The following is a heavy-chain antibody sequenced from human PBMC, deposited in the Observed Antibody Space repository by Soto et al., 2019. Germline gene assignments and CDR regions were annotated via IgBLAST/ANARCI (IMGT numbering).Heavy chain of an antibody. Sequence: SVQVSCKASGGTFSSYTISWVRQAPGQGLGWMGRIIPILGIANYAQKFQGRVTITADKSTSTAYMELSSLRSEDTAVYYCARDLYCGGDCYSAPYYFDYWGQGTLVTVSS. CDR1: GGTFSSYT. CDR2: IIPILGIA. V-gene: IGHV1-69*04. D-gene: IGHD2-21*02. J-gene: IGHJ4*02. CDR3: ARDLYCGGDCYSAPYYFDY.